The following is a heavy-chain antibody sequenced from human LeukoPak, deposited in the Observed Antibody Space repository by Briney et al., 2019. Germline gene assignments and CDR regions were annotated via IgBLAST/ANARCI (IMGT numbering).Heavy chain of an antibody. CDR3: ARVFPYNWNNPLDY. CDR2: ISYDGSNK. D-gene: IGHD1/OR15-1a*01. J-gene: IGHJ4*02. Sequence: GRSLRLSCAASGFTFSSYAMHWVRQAPGKGLEWVAVISYDGSNKYYADSVKGRFTISRDNSKNTLYLQMNSLRAEDTAVYYCARVFPYNWNNPLDYWGQGTLVTVSS. CDR1: GFTFSSYA. V-gene: IGHV3-30-3*01.